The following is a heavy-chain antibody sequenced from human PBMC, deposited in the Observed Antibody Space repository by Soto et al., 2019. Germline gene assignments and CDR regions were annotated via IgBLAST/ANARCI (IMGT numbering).Heavy chain of an antibody. J-gene: IGHJ4*02. V-gene: IGHV1-69*13. CDR2: IIPIFGTA. D-gene: IGHD2-2*01. CDR3: ARGAAVPAAIFFDY. CDR1: GGTFSSYA. Sequence: SVKVSCKASGGTFSSYAISWVRQAPGQGLEWMGGIIPIFGTANYAQKFQGIVTITADESTSTAYMELSSLRSEDTAVYYCARGAAVPAAIFFDYWGQGTLVTVSS.